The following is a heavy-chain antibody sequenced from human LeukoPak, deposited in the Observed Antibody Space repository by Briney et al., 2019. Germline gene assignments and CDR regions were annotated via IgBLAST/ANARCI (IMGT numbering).Heavy chain of an antibody. Sequence: PGGSLRLSCAASGFTVSTHYMSWVRQAPGKGLEYVSAISDSGGSTYYADSVKGRFTISRDNSKNTLYLQMSSLRAEDTAVYFCVRGYSFGPYGMDVWGQGTTVTVSS. D-gene: IGHD2-15*01. CDR1: GFTVSTHY. CDR2: ISDSGGST. J-gene: IGHJ6*02. CDR3: VRGYSFGPYGMDV. V-gene: IGHV3-64D*09.